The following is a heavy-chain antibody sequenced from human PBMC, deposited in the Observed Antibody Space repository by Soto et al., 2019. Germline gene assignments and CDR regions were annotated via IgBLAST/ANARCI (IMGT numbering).Heavy chain of an antibody. D-gene: IGHD3-10*01. Sequence: PGGSLRLSCAASGFTFSSYEMNWVRQAPGKGLEWVSYISTSPGVIYYADSAKGRFTISRDNAKNSLYLQMNSLRAEDTAVYYCARERYDSGRPLDYWGLGTLVTVSS. J-gene: IGHJ4*02. V-gene: IGHV3-48*03. CDR2: ISTSPGVI. CDR1: GFTFSSYE. CDR3: ARERYDSGRPLDY.